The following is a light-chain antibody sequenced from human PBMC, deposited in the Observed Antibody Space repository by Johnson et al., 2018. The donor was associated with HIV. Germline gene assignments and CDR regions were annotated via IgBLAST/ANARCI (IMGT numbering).Light chain of an antibody. CDR2: DNN. CDR3: GTWDSSLSVFYV. Sequence: QSVLTQSPSVSAAPGQKVTISCSGSSSNIGNNYVSWYQQLPGTAPKLFIYDNNKRPSGIPDRFSGSKSGTSATLGITGLQTGDEADYYCGTWDSSLSVFYVFGTGTKVTVL. CDR1: SSNIGNNY. V-gene: IGLV1-51*01. J-gene: IGLJ1*01.